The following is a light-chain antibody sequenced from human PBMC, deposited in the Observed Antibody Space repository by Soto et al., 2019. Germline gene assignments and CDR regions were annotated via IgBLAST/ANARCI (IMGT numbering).Light chain of an antibody. J-gene: IGLJ1*01. V-gene: IGLV1-40*01. CDR3: QSYDSSLSAPV. Sequence: QSVLTQPPSVSGAPGQRVTISCTGSSSNIGAGYDVHWYQQLPGTAPKLLIYGNSNRPSGVPDRFSGSTSGTSASLAITVLQAQVEADYYCQSYDSSLSAPVFGTGTKVTVL. CDR2: GNS. CDR1: SSNIGAGYD.